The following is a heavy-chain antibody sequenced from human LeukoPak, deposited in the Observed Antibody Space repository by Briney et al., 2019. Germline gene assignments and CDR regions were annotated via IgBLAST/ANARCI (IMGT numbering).Heavy chain of an antibody. V-gene: IGHV1-69*05. CDR3: ASERGTIAAAGRN. J-gene: IGHJ4*02. D-gene: IGHD6-13*01. CDR2: IIPIFGTG. Sequence: GRIIPIFGTGNYPQKFQGRVTITTDESTSTAYMELSSLRSEDTAVYYCASERGTIAAAGRNWGQGTLVTVSS.